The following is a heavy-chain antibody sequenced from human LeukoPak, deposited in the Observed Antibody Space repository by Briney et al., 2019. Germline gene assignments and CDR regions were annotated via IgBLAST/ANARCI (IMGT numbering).Heavy chain of an antibody. J-gene: IGHJ6*03. D-gene: IGHD6-19*01. CDR2: INPNSGGT. CDR3: ARGDSSGWGGGYYYYMDV. CDR1: GYTFTGYY. Sequence: GASVKVSCKASGYTFTGYYMHWVRQAPGQGLEWMGWINPNSGGTNYAQKFQGRVTMTRDTSISTAYMERSRLRSDDTAVYYCARGDSSGWGGGYYYYMDVWGKGTTVTVSS. V-gene: IGHV1-2*02.